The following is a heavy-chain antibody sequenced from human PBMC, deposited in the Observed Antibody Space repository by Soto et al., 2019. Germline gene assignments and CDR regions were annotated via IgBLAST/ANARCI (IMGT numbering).Heavy chain of an antibody. Sequence: QVQLVQSGAEVKKPGASVKVSCKASGYTFTGYYMHWVRQAPGQGLEWMGWINPNSGGTNYAQKFQGRVTMTRDTSISTAYMELSRLRSDDTAVYYCAREKEGKVTTQKEWYFDLWGRGTLVTVSS. D-gene: IGHD4-17*01. CDR3: AREKEGKVTTQKEWYFDL. CDR1: GYTFTGYY. V-gene: IGHV1-2*02. J-gene: IGHJ2*01. CDR2: INPNSGGT.